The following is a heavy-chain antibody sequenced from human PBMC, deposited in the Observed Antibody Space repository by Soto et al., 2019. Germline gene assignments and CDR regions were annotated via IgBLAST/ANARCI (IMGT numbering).Heavy chain of an antibody. Sequence: GGSLRLSCAASGFTFSDYYMSWIRQAPGKGLEWVSYISSSGSTIYYADSVKGRFTISRDNAKNSLYLQMNSLRAEDTAVYYCARVVGSGSYWPSGYYYYYMDVWGKGTTVTVSS. CDR3: ARVVGSGSYWPSGYYYYYMDV. CDR1: GFTFSDYY. D-gene: IGHD3-10*01. V-gene: IGHV3-11*01. J-gene: IGHJ6*03. CDR2: ISSSGSTI.